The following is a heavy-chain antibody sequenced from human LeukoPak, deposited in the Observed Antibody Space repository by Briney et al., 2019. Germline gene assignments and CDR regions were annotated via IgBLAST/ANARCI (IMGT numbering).Heavy chain of an antibody. V-gene: IGHV4-34*01. Sequence: PSETLSLTCAVYGGSFSGYYWSWIRQPPGKGLEWIGEINHSGSTNYNPSLKSRVTISVDTSKNQFSLKLSSVTAADTAVYYCARSPRRYYYDSSGSDYWGQGTLVTVSS. J-gene: IGHJ4*02. CDR3: ARSPRRYYYDSSGSDY. CDR2: INHSGST. CDR1: GGSFSGYY. D-gene: IGHD3-22*01.